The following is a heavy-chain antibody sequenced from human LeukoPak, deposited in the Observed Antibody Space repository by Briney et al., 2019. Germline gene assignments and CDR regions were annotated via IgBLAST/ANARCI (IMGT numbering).Heavy chain of an antibody. J-gene: IGHJ3*02. D-gene: IGHD4-17*01. CDR3: AKVHGDYYAFDI. CDR2: ISWNSGSI. V-gene: IGHV3-9*01. Sequence: GGSLRLSCAASGFTFDDYAMHWVRQAPGKGLEWVSGISWNSGSIGYADSVKGRFTISRDNAKNSLYLQMNSLKAEDTALYYRAKVHGDYYAFDIWGQGTMVTVSS. CDR1: GFTFDDYA.